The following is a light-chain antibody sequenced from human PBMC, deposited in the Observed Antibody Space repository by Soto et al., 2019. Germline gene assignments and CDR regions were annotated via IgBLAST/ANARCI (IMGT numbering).Light chain of an antibody. CDR2: WAS. J-gene: IGKJ5*01. CDR3: QQYYTTPSIT. CDR1: QRVLRSSNNLNY. V-gene: IGKV4-1*01. Sequence: DIVMTQSPDSLAVSLGERATINCKSSQRVLRSSNNLNYLAWYQQKPGQPPKLLIYWASTRESGVPDRFSGSGSGTDFTLTISSLQAEDVAIYYCQQYYTTPSITFGQGTRLEIK.